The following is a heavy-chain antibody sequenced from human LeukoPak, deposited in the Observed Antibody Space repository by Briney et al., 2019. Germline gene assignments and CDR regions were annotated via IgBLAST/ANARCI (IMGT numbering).Heavy chain of an antibody. CDR2: ISYDGSNK. J-gene: IGHJ5*02. V-gene: IGHV3-30-3*01. Sequence: GGSLRLSCAASGIIVSNNYMSWVRQAPGKGLEWVAVISYDGSNKYYADSVKGRFTISRDNSKNTLYLQMNSLRAEDTAVYYCAREATYYDFWSGEGWFDPWGQGTLVTVSS. CDR1: GIIVSNNY. CDR3: AREATYYDFWSGEGWFDP. D-gene: IGHD3-3*01.